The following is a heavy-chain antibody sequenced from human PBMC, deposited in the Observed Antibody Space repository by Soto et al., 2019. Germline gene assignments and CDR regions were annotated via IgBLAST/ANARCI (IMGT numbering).Heavy chain of an antibody. CDR2: ISAYNGNT. D-gene: IGHD3-3*01. CDR1: GYTFTSYG. V-gene: IGHV1-18*01. J-gene: IGHJ6*01. Sequence: ASVKVSCKASGYTFTSYGISWVRQAPGQGLEWMGWISAYNGNTNYAQKLRGRVTMTTDTSTSTAYMELRSLRSDDTAVYYCARVGVDFWSGYHKGDYYYGFDVRGQRTTFTVS. CDR3: ARVGVDFWSGYHKGDYYYGFDV.